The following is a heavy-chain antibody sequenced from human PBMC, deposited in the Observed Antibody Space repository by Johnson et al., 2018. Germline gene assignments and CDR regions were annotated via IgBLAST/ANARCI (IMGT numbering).Heavy chain of an antibody. D-gene: IGHD1-26*01. CDR1: GFTFSSYG. J-gene: IGHJ6*03. V-gene: IGHV3-30*18. CDR3: AKDRGLLGYYYYYSMDV. CDR2: ISYDGSNK. Sequence: QVQLVESGGGVVQPGRSLRLSCAASGFTFSSYGMHWVRQAPGKGLEWVAVISYDGSNKYYADSVKGRFTISRDNSKNTLYLQMNSLRAEETAVYYCAKDRGLLGYYYYYSMDVWGKGTTVTVSS.